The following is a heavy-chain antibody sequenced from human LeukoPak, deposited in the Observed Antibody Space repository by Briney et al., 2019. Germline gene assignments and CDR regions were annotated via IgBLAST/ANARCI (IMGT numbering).Heavy chain of an antibody. V-gene: IGHV6-1*01. CDR3: ASVYYYDSSGYYGWFDP. CDR2: TYYRSKWYN. J-gene: IGHJ5*02. Sequence: SQTLSLTCAISGDSVSSNSAAWNWIRQSSSRGLEWLGRTYYRSKWYNDYAVSVKSRITINPDTSKNQFSLQLNSVTPEDTAVYYCASVYYYDSSGYYGWFDPWGQGTLVTVSS. CDR1: GDSVSSNSAA. D-gene: IGHD3-22*01.